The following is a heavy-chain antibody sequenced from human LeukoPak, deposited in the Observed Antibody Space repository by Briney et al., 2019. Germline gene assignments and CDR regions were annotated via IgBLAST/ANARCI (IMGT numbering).Heavy chain of an antibody. CDR2: INHSGST. Sequence: SETLSLTCAVYGGSFSGYYWSWIRQPPGKGPEWIGEINHSGSTNYNPSLKSRVTISVDTSKNQFSLKLSSVTAADTAVYYCARVKPIAAGGDWGQGTLVTVSS. CDR1: GGSFSGYY. J-gene: IGHJ4*02. CDR3: ARVKPIAAGGD. D-gene: IGHD6-13*01. V-gene: IGHV4-34*01.